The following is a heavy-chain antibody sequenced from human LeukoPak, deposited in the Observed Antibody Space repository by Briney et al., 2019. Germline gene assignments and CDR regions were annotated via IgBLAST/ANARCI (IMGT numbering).Heavy chain of an antibody. D-gene: IGHD2-8*01. V-gene: IGHV3-21*01. J-gene: IGHJ5*02. CDR2: ISSSSSYI. Sequence: GGSLRLSCAASGFTFSSYSMNWVRQAPGKGLKWVSSISSSSSYIYYADSVKGRFTISRDNAKNSLYLQMNSLRAEDTAVYYCARDGVYGKFDPWGQGTLVTVSS. CDR3: ARDGVYGKFDP. CDR1: GFTFSSYS.